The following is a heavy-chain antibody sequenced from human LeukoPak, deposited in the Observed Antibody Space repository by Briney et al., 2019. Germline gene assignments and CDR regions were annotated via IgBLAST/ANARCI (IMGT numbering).Heavy chain of an antibody. D-gene: IGHD4-17*01. CDR1: GYTFTNFG. CDR2: ISAYNGNT. Sequence: ASVKVSGKASGYTFTNFGISWARQAPGQGLEWMGWISAYNGNTNYAQRLQGRVTMTTDTSTSTAYMELRSLRSDDTAVYYCARDRDYGDYNTQDLFVYWGQGTLVTVSS. V-gene: IGHV1-18*01. J-gene: IGHJ4*02. CDR3: ARDRDYGDYNTQDLFVY.